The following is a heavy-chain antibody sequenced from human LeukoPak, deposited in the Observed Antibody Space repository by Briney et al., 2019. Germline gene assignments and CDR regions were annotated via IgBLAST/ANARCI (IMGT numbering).Heavy chain of an antibody. CDR3: ARLGYCSSTSCSNNWFDP. D-gene: IGHD2-2*01. J-gene: IGHJ5*02. V-gene: IGHV4-34*01. CDR1: GGSFSGYY. Sequence: SETLSLTCAVYGGSFSGYYWSWIRQPPGKGLEWIGEINHSGSTNYNPSLKSRVTISVDRSKNQFSLKLSSVTAADTAVYYCARLGYCSSTSCSNNWFDPWGQGTLVTVSS. CDR2: INHSGST.